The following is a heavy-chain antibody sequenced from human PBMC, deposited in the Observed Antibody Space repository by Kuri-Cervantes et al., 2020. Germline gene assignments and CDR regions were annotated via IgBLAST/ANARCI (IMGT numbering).Heavy chain of an antibody. J-gene: IGHJ4*02. V-gene: IGHV3-53*05. Sequence: GESLKISCVGSGFTVSSYWMSWVRQAPGKGLEWVSVIYSGGSTYYADSVKGRFTISRDNSKNTLSLQMNSLRADDTAVYYCARSLYSGSYYVDYWGQGTLVTVSS. CDR3: ARSLYSGSYYVDY. CDR2: IYSGGST. D-gene: IGHD1-26*01. CDR1: GFTVSSYW.